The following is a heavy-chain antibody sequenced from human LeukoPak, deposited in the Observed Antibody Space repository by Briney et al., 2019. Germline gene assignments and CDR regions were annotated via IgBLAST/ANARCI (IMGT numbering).Heavy chain of an antibody. D-gene: IGHD4-17*01. CDR1: GGSISSYY. J-gene: IGHJ4*02. V-gene: IGHV4-59*08. CDR3: ARRGYGLHFDY. Sequence: SETLSLTCTVSGGSISSYYWSWIRQPPGKGLEWIGYIYYSGSTNYNPSLKSRVTISVDTSKNQFSLELSSVTAADTAVYYCARRGYGLHFDYWGQGTLVTVSS. CDR2: IYYSGST.